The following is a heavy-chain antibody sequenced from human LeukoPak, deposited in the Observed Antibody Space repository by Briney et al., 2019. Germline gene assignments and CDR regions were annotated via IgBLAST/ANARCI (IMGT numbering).Heavy chain of an antibody. CDR1: GDSVSSNSVT. CDR2: TYYRSTWYN. D-gene: IGHD2-2*01. Sequence: SQTLSLTCAISGDSVSSNSVTWNWIRQSQSRGLEWLGRTYYRSTWYNDYAVSVRGRITVNPDTSKNQFSLHLSSVTPEDTAVYYCARRLTQYDCFDPWGQGILVTVSS. V-gene: IGHV6-1*01. CDR3: ARRLTQYDCFDP. J-gene: IGHJ5*02.